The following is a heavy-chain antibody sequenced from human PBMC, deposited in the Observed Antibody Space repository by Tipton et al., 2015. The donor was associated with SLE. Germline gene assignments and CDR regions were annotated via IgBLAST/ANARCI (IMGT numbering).Heavy chain of an antibody. D-gene: IGHD2-15*01. CDR2: ISGSGGST. CDR3: AKDPSSGGRKDYSYYGMDV. CDR1: GFTFSSYS. V-gene: IGHV3-23*01. Sequence: SLRLSCAASGFTFSSYSMNWVRQAPGKGLEWVSAISGSGGSTYYADSVKGRFTISRDNSKNTLYLQMNSLRAEDTAVYYCAKDPSSGGRKDYSYYGMDVWGQGTTVPVSS. J-gene: IGHJ6*02.